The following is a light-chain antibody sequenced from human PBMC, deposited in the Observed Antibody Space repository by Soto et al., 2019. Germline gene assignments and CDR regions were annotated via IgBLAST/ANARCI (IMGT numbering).Light chain of an antibody. V-gene: IGKV1-5*03. CDR2: KAS. J-gene: IGKJ5*01. Sequence: IQMTQSPSTLSASVGDRVTLTCRASQSIDSCLAWYQNKPGKAPKLLICKASTLETGVPSRFSGSGSETELTLTISSLQTDDSATYYCQPYNNWPPITFGQGTRLEIK. CDR3: QPYNNWPPIT. CDR1: QSIDSC.